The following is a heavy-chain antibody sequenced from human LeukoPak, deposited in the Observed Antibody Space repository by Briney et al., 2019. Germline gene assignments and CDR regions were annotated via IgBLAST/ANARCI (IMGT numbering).Heavy chain of an antibody. V-gene: IGHV3-15*01. CDR1: GFTFSNAW. D-gene: IGHD6-13*01. CDR2: IKSKTDGGTP. Sequence: PGGSLRLSCAASGFTFSNAWMSWVRRAPGKGRQWVGRIKSKTDGGTPDYAAPVKGRFTISRDDSKNTLYLQMNSLKTEDTAVYYCTGVSRSSWYDYWGQGTLVTVSS. CDR3: TGVSRSSWYDY. J-gene: IGHJ4*02.